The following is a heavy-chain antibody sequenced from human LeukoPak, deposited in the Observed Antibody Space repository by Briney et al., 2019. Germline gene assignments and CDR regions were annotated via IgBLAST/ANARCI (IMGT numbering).Heavy chain of an antibody. D-gene: IGHD3-22*01. J-gene: IGHJ3*02. CDR3: ARQSGITMIVVVIHDAFDI. V-gene: IGHV4-34*01. CDR1: GGSFSGYY. Sequence: PSETLSLTCAVYGGSFSGYYWSWIRQPPGKGLEWIGEINHSGSTYYNPSLKSRVTISVDTSKNQFSLKLSSVTAADTAVYYCARQSGITMIVVVIHDAFDIWGQGTMVTVS. CDR2: INHSGST.